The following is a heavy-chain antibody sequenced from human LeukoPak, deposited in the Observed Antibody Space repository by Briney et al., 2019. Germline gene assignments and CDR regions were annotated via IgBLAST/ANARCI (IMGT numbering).Heavy chain of an antibody. J-gene: IGHJ4*02. CDR1: GYTLTELS. V-gene: IGHV1-24*01. CDR3: ATSDILTGYYRLFDY. D-gene: IGHD3-9*01. Sequence: GASVKVSCKVSGYTLTELSMHWVRQAPGKGLEWMGGFDPEDGETIYAQKFQGRVTMTEDTSTDTAYMELSSLRSEDTAVYYCATSDILTGYYRLFDYWGQGTLVTVSS. CDR2: FDPEDGET.